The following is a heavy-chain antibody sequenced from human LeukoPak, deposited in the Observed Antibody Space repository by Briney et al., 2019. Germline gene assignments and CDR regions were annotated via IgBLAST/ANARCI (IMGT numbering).Heavy chain of an antibody. CDR1: GYTFTGYY. J-gene: IGHJ3*02. V-gene: IGHV1-2*02. Sequence: ASVKVSCKASGYTFTGYYMHWVRQAPGQGLEWMGWINPNSGGTKYAQKFQGRVTMTRDTSISTAYMELSRLRSDDTAVYYCARAPHYDSDAFDIWGQGTMVTVS. CDR3: ARAPHYDSDAFDI. D-gene: IGHD3-22*01. CDR2: INPNSGGT.